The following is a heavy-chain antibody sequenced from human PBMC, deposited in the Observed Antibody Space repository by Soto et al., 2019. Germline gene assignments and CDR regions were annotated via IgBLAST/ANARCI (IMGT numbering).Heavy chain of an antibody. CDR2: INAGNGNT. D-gene: IGHD6-13*01. CDR1: GYTFTSYA. Sequence: GASVKVSCKASGYTFTSYAMHWARQAPGQRLEWMGWINAGNGNTKYSQKFQGRVTITRDTSASTAYMELSSLRSEDTAVYYCAREHSQQLVPLDYWGQGTLVTVSS. CDR3: AREHSQQLVPLDY. J-gene: IGHJ4*02. V-gene: IGHV1-3*01.